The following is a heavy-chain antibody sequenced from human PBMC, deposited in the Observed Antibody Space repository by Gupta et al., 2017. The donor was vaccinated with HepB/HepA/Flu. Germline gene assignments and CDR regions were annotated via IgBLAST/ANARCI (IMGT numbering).Heavy chain of an antibody. D-gene: IGHD3-3*01. CDR2: INPNSGGT. J-gene: IGHJ4*02. Sequence: QVQLVQSGAEVKKPGASVKVSCKASGYTFTGYYMHWVRQAPGQGLEWMGWINPNSGGTNYAQKFQGWVTMTRDTSISTAYMELSRLRSDDTAVYYCARSQSRYYDFWSGYDYWGQGTLVTVSS. CDR1: GYTFTGYY. CDR3: ARSQSRYYDFWSGYDY. V-gene: IGHV1-2*04.